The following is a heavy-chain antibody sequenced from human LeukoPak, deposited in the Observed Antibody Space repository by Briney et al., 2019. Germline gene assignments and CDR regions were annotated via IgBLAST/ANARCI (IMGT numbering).Heavy chain of an antibody. V-gene: IGHV4-4*07. CDR2: IYTSGST. Sequence: SETLSLTCTVSGGSISSYYWSWIRQPAGKGLEWIGRIYTSGSTNYDPSLKSRVTISVDKSKNQFSLKLSSVTAADTAVYYCARTVLASLDAFDIWGQGTMVTVSS. J-gene: IGHJ3*02. CDR3: ARTVLASLDAFDI. D-gene: IGHD3-3*02. CDR1: GGSISSYY.